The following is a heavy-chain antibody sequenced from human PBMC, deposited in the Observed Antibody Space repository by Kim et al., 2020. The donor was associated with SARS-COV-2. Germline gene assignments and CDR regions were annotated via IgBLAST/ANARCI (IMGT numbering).Heavy chain of an antibody. J-gene: IGHJ3*02. Sequence: GGSLRLSCAASGFTFSSYAMSWVRQAPGKGLEWVSAISGSGGSTYYADSVKGRFTISRDNSKNTLYLQMNSLRAEDTAVYYCAKDLNLALRYFDWLQGRDAFDIWGQGTMVTVSS. CDR1: GFTFSSYA. CDR2: ISGSGGST. CDR3: AKDLNLALRYFDWLQGRDAFDI. D-gene: IGHD3-9*01. V-gene: IGHV3-23*01.